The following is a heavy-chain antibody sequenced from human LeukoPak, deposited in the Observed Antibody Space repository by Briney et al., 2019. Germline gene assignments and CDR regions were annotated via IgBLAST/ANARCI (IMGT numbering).Heavy chain of an antibody. D-gene: IGHD1-14*01. CDR1: GFTVSSDY. J-gene: IGHJ6*02. V-gene: IGHV3-66*01. Sequence: PGGSLRLSCAASGFTVSSDYMSWVRQAPGKGLEWVSAIYTGGSTYYAASVKGRFTISRDNSKNTVYLQMNSLRVDDTAVYYCARTVNHNYYAMDVWGQGTTVTVSS. CDR2: IYTGGST. CDR3: ARTVNHNYYAMDV.